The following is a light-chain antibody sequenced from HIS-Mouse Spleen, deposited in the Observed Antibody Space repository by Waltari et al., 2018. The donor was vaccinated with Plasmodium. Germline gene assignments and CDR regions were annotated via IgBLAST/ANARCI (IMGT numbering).Light chain of an antibody. CDR3: SSYTSSSTLG. CDR1: SSDVGGYNY. J-gene: IGLJ2*01. V-gene: IGLV2-14*03. Sequence: QSALTQPASVSGSPGQSITISCTGTSSDVGGYNYVSWYQQHPGKAPKLMIYDVSNRPSGVSNRVSGSKSGNPASLTSSGLQAEDEADYYCSSYTSSSTLGFGGGTKLTVL. CDR2: DVS.